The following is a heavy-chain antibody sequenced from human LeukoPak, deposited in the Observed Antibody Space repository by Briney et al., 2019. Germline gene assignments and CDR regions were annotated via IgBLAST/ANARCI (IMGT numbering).Heavy chain of an antibody. CDR1: GGSISSYL. Sequence: SETLSLTCTVSGGSISSYLWSWLRQPAGKGLEWIGYIYYSGSTNYNPSLKSRVTISVDTSKNQFSLKLSSLTAADTAVYYCAKDSSGFVYWGQGTLVTVSS. CDR3: AKDSSGFVY. D-gene: IGHD6-19*01. V-gene: IGHV4-59*01. CDR2: IYYSGST. J-gene: IGHJ4*02.